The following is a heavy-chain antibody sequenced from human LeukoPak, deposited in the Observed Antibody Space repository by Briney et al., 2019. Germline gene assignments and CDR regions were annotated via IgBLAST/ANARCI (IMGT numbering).Heavy chain of an antibody. CDR1: GFTFSSYA. D-gene: IGHD3-22*01. CDR2: ISGSGGST. J-gene: IGHJ4*02. CDR3: AKELLNTYYYDSSGSDY. V-gene: IGHV3-23*01. Sequence: PWGALRLSCAASGFTFSSYAMSWVRQAPGKGLEWVSAISGSGGSTYYADSVKGRFTISRDNSKNTLYLQMNSLRAEDTAVYYCAKELLNTYYYDSSGSDYWGQGTLVTVSS.